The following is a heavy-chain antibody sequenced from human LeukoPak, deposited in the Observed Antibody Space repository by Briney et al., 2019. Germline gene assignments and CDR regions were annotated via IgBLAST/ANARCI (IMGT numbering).Heavy chain of an antibody. J-gene: IGHJ3*02. Sequence: SQTLSLTCAVSGGSISSGGYSWSWIRQPPGKGLEWIGYIYHSGSTYYNPSLKSRVTISVDRSKNQFSLKLSSVTAADTAVHYCARLERDPPPQKDAFDIWGQGTMVTVSS. V-gene: IGHV4-30-2*01. CDR2: IYHSGST. D-gene: IGHD1-1*01. CDR1: GGSISSGGYS. CDR3: ARLERDPPPQKDAFDI.